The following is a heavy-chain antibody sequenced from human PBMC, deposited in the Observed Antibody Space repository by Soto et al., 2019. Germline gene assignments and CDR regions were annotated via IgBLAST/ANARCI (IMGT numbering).Heavy chain of an antibody. CDR2: ISSSSSTI. CDR3: ARDPPRHYYGQNYYYYGMDV. Sequence: GGSLRLSCAASGFTFSSYSMNWVRQAPGKGLEWVSYISSSSSTIYYADSVEGRFTISRDNAKNSLYLQMNSLRDEDTAVYYCARDPPRHYYGQNYYYYGMDVWGQGTTVTVS. J-gene: IGHJ6*02. CDR1: GFTFSSYS. V-gene: IGHV3-48*02. D-gene: IGHD3-10*01.